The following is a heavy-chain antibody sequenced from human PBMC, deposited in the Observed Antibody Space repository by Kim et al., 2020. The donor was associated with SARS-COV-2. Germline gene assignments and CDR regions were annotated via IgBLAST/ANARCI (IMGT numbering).Heavy chain of an antibody. V-gene: IGHV3-74*01. CDR3: ARDPFGSYGH. J-gene: IGHJ1*01. Sequence: STSYADSVKGRFTISRDNAKNTLYLQMNSLRAEDTAVYYCARDPFGSYGHWGQGTLVTVSS. D-gene: IGHD1-26*01. CDR2: ST.